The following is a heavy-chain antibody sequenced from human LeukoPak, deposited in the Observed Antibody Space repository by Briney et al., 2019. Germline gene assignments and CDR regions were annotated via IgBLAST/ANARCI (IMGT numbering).Heavy chain of an antibody. CDR2: ISSSSSYI. J-gene: IGHJ6*03. CDR3: ARIWHSSSGYYYYMDV. Sequence: PGGSLRLSCAASGFTFSSYSMNWVRQAPGKGLEWVSSISSSSSYIYYADSVKGRFTISRDNAKNSLYLQMNSLRAEDTAVYYCARIWHSSSGYYYYMDVWGKGTTVTVSS. D-gene: IGHD6-6*01. V-gene: IGHV3-21*01. CDR1: GFTFSSYS.